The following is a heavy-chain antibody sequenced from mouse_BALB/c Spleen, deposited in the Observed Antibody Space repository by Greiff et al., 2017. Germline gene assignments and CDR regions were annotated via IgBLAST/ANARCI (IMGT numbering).Heavy chain of an antibody. CDR2: ISYSGST. V-gene: IGHV3-2*02. J-gene: IGHJ3*01. CDR3: ARFDLDFFAY. CDR1: GYSITSDYA. Sequence: EVKLMESGPGLVKPSQSLSLTCTVTGYSITSDYAWNWIRQFPGNKLEWMGYISYSGSTSYNPSLKSRISITRDTSKNQFFLQLNSVTTEDTATYYCARFDLDFFAYWGQGTLVTVSA.